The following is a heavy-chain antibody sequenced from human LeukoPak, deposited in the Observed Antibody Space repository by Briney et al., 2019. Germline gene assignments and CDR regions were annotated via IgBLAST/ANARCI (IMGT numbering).Heavy chain of an antibody. CDR3: ARAYYYDSSGRDY. CDR1: GGTFSSYA. J-gene: IGHJ4*02. V-gene: IGHV1-69*04. D-gene: IGHD3-22*01. Sequence: GASVEVSCKASGGTFSSYAISWVRQAPGQGLEWMGRIIPILGIANYAQKFQGRVTITADKSTSTAYMELSSLRSEDTAVYYCARAYYYDSSGRDYWGQGTLVTVSS. CDR2: IIPILGIA.